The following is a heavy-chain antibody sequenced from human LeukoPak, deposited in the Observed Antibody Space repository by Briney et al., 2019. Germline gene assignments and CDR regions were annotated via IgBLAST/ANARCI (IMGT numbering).Heavy chain of an antibody. D-gene: IGHD5-12*01. CDR2: ISAYNGNT. V-gene: IGHV1-18*01. Sequence: GESLKISCKGSGYSFTSYGISWVRQAPGQGLEWMGWISAYNGNTNYAQKLQGRVTMTTDTSTSTAYMELRSLRSDDTAVYYCARGLNPLGYSGYDIADYWGQGTLVTVSS. J-gene: IGHJ4*02. CDR3: ARGLNPLGYSGYDIADY. CDR1: GYSFTSYG.